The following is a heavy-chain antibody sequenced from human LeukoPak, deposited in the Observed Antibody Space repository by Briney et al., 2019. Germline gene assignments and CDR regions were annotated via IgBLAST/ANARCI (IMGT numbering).Heavy chain of an antibody. D-gene: IGHD2-2*01. CDR3: ARGQVPAARGYNWFDP. V-gene: IGHV4-34*01. CDR2: INARGVT. Sequence: SETLSLTCAVYGWSFNDYYWNWIRQPPGKGLEWIGEINARGVTNYNPSLKSRVTISVDTSKKQFSLRLTSMIAADTALYYCARGQVPAARGYNWFDPWGQGTLVTVSS. J-gene: IGHJ5*02. CDR1: GWSFNDYY.